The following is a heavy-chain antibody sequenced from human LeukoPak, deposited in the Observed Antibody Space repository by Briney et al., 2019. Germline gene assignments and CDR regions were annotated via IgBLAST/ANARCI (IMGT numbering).Heavy chain of an antibody. CDR2: IYYSGST. D-gene: IGHD1-26*01. J-gene: IGHJ5*02. CDR1: GGSISSYY. CDR3: ARGAYSGSHPGWFDP. V-gene: IGHV4-59*08. Sequence: PSETLSLTCTVSGGSISSYYWSWIRQPPGKGLEWIGYIYYSGSTNYNPSLKSRVTISVDTSKNQFSLKLSSVTAADTAVYYCARGAYSGSHPGWFDPWGQGTLVTVSS.